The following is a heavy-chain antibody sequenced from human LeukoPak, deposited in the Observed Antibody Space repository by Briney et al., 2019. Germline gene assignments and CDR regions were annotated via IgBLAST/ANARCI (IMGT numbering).Heavy chain of an antibody. CDR3: ALFIMGATIQSETNDY. Sequence: ASVKVACKASGYTFTGYYIHWVRQAPGQGLEWMGRINPNSGGTNYAQKFQGRVTMTRDTSISTAYMELSRLRSDDTAVYYCALFIMGATIQSETNDYWGQGTLVTVSS. D-gene: IGHD1-26*01. V-gene: IGHV1-2*06. CDR1: GYTFTGYY. J-gene: IGHJ4*02. CDR2: INPNSGGT.